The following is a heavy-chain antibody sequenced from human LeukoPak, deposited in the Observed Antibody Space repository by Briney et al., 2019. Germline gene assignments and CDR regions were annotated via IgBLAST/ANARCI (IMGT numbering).Heavy chain of an antibody. V-gene: IGHV3-69-1*01. CDR2: ISISGAI. J-gene: IGHJ4*02. CDR3: STAKFDS. Sequence: GGSLRLACAASGFTLSGYSMNWVRRAPGKGLEWVSHISISGAIYYADSVQGRFSISRDNAKNSLFLQMSSLRAEDTAAYYCSTAKFDSWGQGTLVTVSS. CDR1: GFTLSGYS.